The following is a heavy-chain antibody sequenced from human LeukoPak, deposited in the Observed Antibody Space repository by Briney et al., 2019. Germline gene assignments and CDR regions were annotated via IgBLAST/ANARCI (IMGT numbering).Heavy chain of an antibody. D-gene: IGHD2-2*01. J-gene: IGHJ2*01. Sequence: GGSLRLSCAASGFTFSSYGMHWVRQAPGKGLEWVAVISYDGSNKYYADSVKGRFTISRDNSKNTLYLQMNSLRAEDTAVYYCAKGGEIDASPIDWYFDLWGRGTLATVSS. V-gene: IGHV3-30*18. CDR2: ISYDGSNK. CDR3: AKGGEIDASPIDWYFDL. CDR1: GFTFSSYG.